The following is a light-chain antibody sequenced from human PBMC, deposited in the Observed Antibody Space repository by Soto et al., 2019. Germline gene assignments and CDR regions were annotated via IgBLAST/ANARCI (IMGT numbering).Light chain of an antibody. CDR3: QQYNDWPLT. Sequence: EILMTQSPVSLSLSPGEISTLCCGASQSVSSNLAWYQQKPGQAPSLLIYGAFTRATGIPARFSGTGSGTEFTLTISSLQSEDFALYYCQQYNDWPLTFGQGTKVDIK. V-gene: IGKV3-15*01. CDR2: GAF. J-gene: IGKJ1*01. CDR1: QSVSSN.